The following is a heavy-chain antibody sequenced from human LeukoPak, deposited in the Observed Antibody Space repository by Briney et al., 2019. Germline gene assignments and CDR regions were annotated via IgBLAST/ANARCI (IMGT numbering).Heavy chain of an antibody. D-gene: IGHD3-16*01. V-gene: IGHV1-8*03. J-gene: IGHJ4*02. CDR3: TRGGGGGGAAGCFDY. Sequence: ASVKVSCKASGYTFTSYDINWVRQATGQGLEWMGWMNPNSNNTGYAQKFQGRVTITMDTSISTAYMELSSLRSGDTAVYYCTRGGGGGGAAGCFDYWGRGTLVNGSS. CDR2: MNPNSNNT. CDR1: GYTFTSYD.